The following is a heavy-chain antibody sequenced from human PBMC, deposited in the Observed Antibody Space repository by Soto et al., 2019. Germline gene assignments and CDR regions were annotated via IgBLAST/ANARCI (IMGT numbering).Heavy chain of an antibody. V-gene: IGHV4-59*07. D-gene: IGHD3-22*01. J-gene: IGHJ6*02. Sequence: SDPLCLSCTVSGGNISSYYWHWNPQPPGTGLGLIGYIYYSRTTNYIPSLKSRVTISVDTSKNQLSLKLSSVTAADTAVYYCARSALIYDSSGYYSYYYYGMDVWGQGTTVTV. CDR2: IYYSRTT. CDR3: ARSALIYDSSGYYSYYYYGMDV. CDR1: GGNISSYY.